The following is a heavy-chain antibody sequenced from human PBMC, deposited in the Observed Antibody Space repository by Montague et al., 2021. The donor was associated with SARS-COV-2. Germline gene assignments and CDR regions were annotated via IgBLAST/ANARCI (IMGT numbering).Heavy chain of an antibody. CDR1: GFTFSSYA. V-gene: IGHV3-23*01. Sequence: SLRLSCAASGFTFSSYAMSWVRQAPGKGLEWVSAISGSGGITYYADPVKGRFTISRDNSKNTLYLQMNILRAEDTAVYCCAKDTDGSGSYGDAFDIWGQGTMVTVYS. CDR3: AKDTDGSGSYGDAFDI. CDR2: ISGSGGIT. D-gene: IGHD3-10*01. J-gene: IGHJ3*02.